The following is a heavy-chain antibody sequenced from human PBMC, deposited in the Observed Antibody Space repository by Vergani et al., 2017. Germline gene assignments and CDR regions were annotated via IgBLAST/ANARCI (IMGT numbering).Heavy chain of an antibody. V-gene: IGHV4-59*13. CDR3: ARVMYRDEASTGYRLEGMDS. D-gene: IGHD3-9*01. CDR2: IYSTGST. Sequence: QVQLEESGPGLVKPSETLSLTCTVSGGSFNTYYWSWIRQSPGKGLEWIGYIYSTGSTNYNPSLNSRVTMSVDTSKHQFSLKLRSVTAADTAVYFCARVMYRDEASTGYRLEGMDSWGQGTTVTISS. J-gene: IGHJ6*02. CDR1: GGSFNTYY.